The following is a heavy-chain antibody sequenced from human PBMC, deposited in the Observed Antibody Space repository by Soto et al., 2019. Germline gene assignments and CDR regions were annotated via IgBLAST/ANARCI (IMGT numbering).Heavy chain of an antibody. V-gene: IGHV3-33*01. CDR1: GFPFSSFG. J-gene: IGHJ4*02. Sequence: QVQLVESGGGVVQPGGSLRLSCEASGFPFSSFGIHWVRQAPGKGLEWLAIIWNDGNNEYYADSVKGRFTISRDNSKNTVYLQVSNLRAEDTAVYFCARDQTDSGGYSDSWGQGTLVTVSS. D-gene: IGHD2-15*01. CDR3: ARDQTDSGGYSDS. CDR2: IWNDGNNE.